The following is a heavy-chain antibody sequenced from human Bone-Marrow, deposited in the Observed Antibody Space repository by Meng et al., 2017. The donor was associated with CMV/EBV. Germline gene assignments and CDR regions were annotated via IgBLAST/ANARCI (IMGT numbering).Heavy chain of an antibody. J-gene: IGHJ4*02. CDR1: GFTFSTSG. V-gene: IGHV3-23*01. CDR2: MSASGDRR. D-gene: IGHD2/OR15-2a*01. Sequence: GGSLRLSCAASGFTFSTSGMNWVRQAPGKGLEWVSGMSASGDRRHHADSVKGRFTISRDSSKNTLHLQMDDLRAEDTAVYYCATSKDSPGNDWGQGTLVTVSS. CDR3: ATSKDSPGND.